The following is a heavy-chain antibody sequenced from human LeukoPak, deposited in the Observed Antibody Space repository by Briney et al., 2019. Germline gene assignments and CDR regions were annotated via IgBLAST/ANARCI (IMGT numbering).Heavy chain of an antibody. Sequence: PGGSLRLSCAASGFTFSSYAMSWVRQAPGKGLEWVSAISGSGGSTYYADSVKGRFTISRDNSKNTLYLQMNSLRAEDTAVYYCAKDRSEDSSGYYYGSSDYWGQGTLVTVSS. D-gene: IGHD3-22*01. V-gene: IGHV3-23*01. J-gene: IGHJ4*02. CDR2: ISGSGGST. CDR3: AKDRSEDSSGYYYGSSDY. CDR1: GFTFSSYA.